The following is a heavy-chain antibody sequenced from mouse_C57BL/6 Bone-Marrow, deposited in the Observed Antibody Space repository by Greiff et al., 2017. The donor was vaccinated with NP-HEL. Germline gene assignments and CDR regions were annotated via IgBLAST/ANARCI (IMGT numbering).Heavy chain of an antibody. J-gene: IGHJ2*01. CDR2: IHPSDSDT. CDR1: GYTFTSYW. CDR3: AIGGSTMVTTRYY. Sequence: QVHVKQPGAELVKPGASVKVSCKASGYTFTSYWMHWVKQRPGQGLEWIGRIHPSDSDTNYNQKFKGKATLTVDKSSSTAYMQLSSLTSEDSAVYYCAIGGSTMVTTRYYWGQGTTLTVSS. V-gene: IGHV1-74*01. D-gene: IGHD2-2*01.